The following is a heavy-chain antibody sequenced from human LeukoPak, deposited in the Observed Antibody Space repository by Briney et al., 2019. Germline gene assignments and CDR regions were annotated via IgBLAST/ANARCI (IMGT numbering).Heavy chain of an antibody. CDR2: ISAYNGNT. V-gene: IGHV1-18*01. J-gene: IGHJ5*02. CDR1: GGTFTSYG. Sequence: ASVKVSCKASGGTFTSYGISWVRQAPGQGLEWMGWISAYNGNTNYAQKLQGRVTMTTDTSTSTAYMELRSLRSEDTAVYYCARDNSVEDTAWWFDPWGQGTLVTVSS. D-gene: IGHD4-23*01. CDR3: ARDNSVEDTAWWFDP.